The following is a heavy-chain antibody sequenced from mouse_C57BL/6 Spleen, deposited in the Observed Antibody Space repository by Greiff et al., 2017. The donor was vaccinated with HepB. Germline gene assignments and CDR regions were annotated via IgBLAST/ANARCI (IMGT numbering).Heavy chain of an antibody. J-gene: IGHJ4*01. CDR2: IDPNSGGT. V-gene: IGHV1-72*01. Sequence: VQLQQPGAELVKPGASVKLSCKASGYTFTSYWMHWVKQRPGRGLEWIGRIDPNSGGTKYNEKFKSKATLTVAKPSRNAYMQLSSLTSEDSAVYYCAIHYYGSSYRRDYAMDYWGQGTSVTVSS. CDR1: GYTFTSYW. D-gene: IGHD1-1*01. CDR3: AIHYYGSSYRRDYAMDY.